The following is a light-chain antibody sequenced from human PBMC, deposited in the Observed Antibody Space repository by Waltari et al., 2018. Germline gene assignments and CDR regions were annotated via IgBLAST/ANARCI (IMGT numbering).Light chain of an antibody. CDR2: RDN. CDR1: SSNIGIPT. Sequence: QSVLTPPPSASGTPGQRVTIPCSGSSSNIGIPTVNWYPQPPGTAPKLILYRDNQRPSGVPDRFSGSKSGTSASLAISGLQSEDEADYYCAAWDDSLNGVFGGGTKLTVL. J-gene: IGLJ3*02. CDR3: AAWDDSLNGV. V-gene: IGLV1-44*01.